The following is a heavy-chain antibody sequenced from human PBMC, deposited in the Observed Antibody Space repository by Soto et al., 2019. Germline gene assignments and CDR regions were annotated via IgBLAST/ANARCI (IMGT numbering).Heavy chain of an antibody. CDR2: IDPDGITT. CDR3: TSSGSYDIAWFDP. Sequence: GGSLRLSCAASKFTFSSYWMHWVRQAPGKGLVWVSRIDPDGITTYYAVSVKGRFTISRDHAKNPLYLQLNSLTAQDTAVYYCTSSGSYDIAWFDPWGQGTLVTVSS. CDR1: KFTFSSYW. V-gene: IGHV3-74*01. J-gene: IGHJ5*02. D-gene: IGHD3-10*01.